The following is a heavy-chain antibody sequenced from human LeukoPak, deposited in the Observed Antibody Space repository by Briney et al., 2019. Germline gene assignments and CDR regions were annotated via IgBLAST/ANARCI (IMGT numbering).Heavy chain of an antibody. CDR3: AKLTRGYCDSTACSNWFDP. CDR2: ISDSGGTT. J-gene: IGHJ5*02. D-gene: IGHD2-2*01. V-gene: IGHV3-23*01. Sequence: GGSLRLSCAASGFTFSSYAMSWVRHAPGEGLEWVSAISDSGGTTYYADSVKGRFTISRDNSKNTLYLQMNSLRGEDTAVYYCAKLTRGYCDSTACSNWFDPWGRGTLVTVSS. CDR1: GFTFSSYA.